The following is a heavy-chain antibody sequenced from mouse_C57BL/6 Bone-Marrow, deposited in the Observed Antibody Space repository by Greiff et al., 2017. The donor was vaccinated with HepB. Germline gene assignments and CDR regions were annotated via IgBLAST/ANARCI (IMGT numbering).Heavy chain of an antibody. D-gene: IGHD2-4*01. V-gene: IGHV5-6*01. CDR2: ISSGGSYT. Sequence: EVQVVESGGDLVKPGGSLKLSCAASGFTFSSYGMSWVRQTPDKRLEWVATISSGGSYTYYPDSMKGRFTISRDNAKNTLYLQMSSLKSEDTAMYYCARPTMITKFAYWGQGTLVTVSA. CDR1: GFTFSSYG. J-gene: IGHJ3*01. CDR3: ARPTMITKFAY.